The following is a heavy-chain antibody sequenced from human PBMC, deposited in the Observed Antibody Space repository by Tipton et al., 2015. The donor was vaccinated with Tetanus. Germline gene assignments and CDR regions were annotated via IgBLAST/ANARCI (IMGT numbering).Heavy chain of an antibody. Sequence: LRLSCTVSGGSLSRGGYYWTWIRQNPGKGLEWIGEIYVSGSTYYNPSLKSRVTISVDTAKNQFSLRFNSVTAADTAVNYCARDQARGARGWTYFDSWGQGTMVTVS. CDR1: GGSLSRGGYY. CDR2: IYVSGST. J-gene: IGHJ4*02. V-gene: IGHV4-31*02. D-gene: IGHD6-6*01. CDR3: ARDQARGARGWTYFDS.